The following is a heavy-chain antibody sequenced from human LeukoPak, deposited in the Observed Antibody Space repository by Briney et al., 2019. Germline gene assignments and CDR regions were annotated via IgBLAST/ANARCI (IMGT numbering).Heavy chain of an antibody. D-gene: IGHD6-13*01. V-gene: IGHV3-74*01. CDR1: GFTFSSYW. Sequence: GALRLSCAASGFTFSSYWMHWVRQAPGKGLVWVSRINSDGSTTNYADSVKGRFTISRDNAKNTLYLQMNSLRADDTAVYYCATSRGSWPDYFDYWGQGTLVTVSS. CDR2: INSDGSTT. CDR3: ATSRGSWPDYFDY. J-gene: IGHJ4*02.